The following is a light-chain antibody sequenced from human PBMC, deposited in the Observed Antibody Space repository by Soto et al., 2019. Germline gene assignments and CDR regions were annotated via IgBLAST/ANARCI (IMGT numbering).Light chain of an antibody. CDR1: QSVSSY. CDR3: QQRSNWPPT. J-gene: IGKJ1*01. Sequence: DIVLTQSPATLSLSPGERATLSCRASQSVSSYLAWYQQKPGQAPRLLIYDASTRATGIPARFSGSGSGTDFTLTITSLEPEEFAVYYCQQRSNWPPTFGQGTKVDIK. CDR2: DAS. V-gene: IGKV3-11*01.